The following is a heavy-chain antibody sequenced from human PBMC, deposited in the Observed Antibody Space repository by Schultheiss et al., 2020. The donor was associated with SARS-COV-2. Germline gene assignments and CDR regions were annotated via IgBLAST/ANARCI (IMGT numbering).Heavy chain of an antibody. Sequence: ASVNVSCKASGYTFTSYYMHWVRQAPGQGLEWMGRINPNSGGTDYGQKFQGRVTMTRDTSISTAYMELSRLRSDDTAVYYCARYYDSSGEVWGQGTTVTVSS. CDR3: ARYYDSSGEV. J-gene: IGHJ6*02. CDR2: INPNSGGT. CDR1: GYTFTSYY. D-gene: IGHD3-22*01. V-gene: IGHV1-2*06.